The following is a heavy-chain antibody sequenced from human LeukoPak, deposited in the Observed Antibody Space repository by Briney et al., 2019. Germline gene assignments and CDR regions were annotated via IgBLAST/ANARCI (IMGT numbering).Heavy chain of an antibody. Sequence: SETLSLTCAVYGGSFSGYYWSWIRQPPGKGLEWIGEINHSGSTNYNPSLKSRVTISVDTSKNQFSLKLSSVTAADTAVYYCARRVTAMALYYYYYYGMDVWGQGTTVTVSS. CDR3: ARRVTAMALYYYYYYGMDV. J-gene: IGHJ6*02. CDR2: INHSGST. CDR1: GGSFSGYY. V-gene: IGHV4-34*01. D-gene: IGHD5-18*01.